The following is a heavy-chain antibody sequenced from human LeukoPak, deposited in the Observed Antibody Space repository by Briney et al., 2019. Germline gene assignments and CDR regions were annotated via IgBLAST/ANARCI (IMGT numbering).Heavy chain of an antibody. Sequence: PGRSLRLSCAASGFTFSSYSMNWVRQAPGKGLEWVSSISSSSSYIYYADSVKGRFTISRDNAKNSLYLQMNSLRAEDTAVYYCARERIAVAAYRGPSDYWGQGTLVTVSS. V-gene: IGHV3-21*01. CDR3: ARERIAVAAYRGPSDY. CDR1: GFTFSSYS. CDR2: ISSSSSYI. J-gene: IGHJ4*02. D-gene: IGHD6-19*01.